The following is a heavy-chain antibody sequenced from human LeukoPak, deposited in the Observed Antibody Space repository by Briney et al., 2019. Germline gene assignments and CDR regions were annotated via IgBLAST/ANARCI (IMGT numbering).Heavy chain of an antibody. CDR1: GGSFSGYY. J-gene: IGHJ4*02. CDR2: INHSGST. Sequence: SETLSLTCAVYGGSFSGYYWSWIRQPPGKGLEWIGEINHSGSTNYNPSLKSRVTISVDTSKNQFSLKLSSVTAADTAVYYCAGVMVRGVRFDYWGQGTLVTVSS. CDR3: AGVMVRGVRFDY. D-gene: IGHD3-10*01. V-gene: IGHV4-34*01.